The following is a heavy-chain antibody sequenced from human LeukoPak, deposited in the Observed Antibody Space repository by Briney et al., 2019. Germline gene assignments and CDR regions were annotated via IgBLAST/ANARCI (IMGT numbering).Heavy chain of an antibody. Sequence: GGSLTLSCAASGFTFYDYAMHWVRQVPGKGLEWVGGVNRDSTTIAYGDSVKGRFTIFRDNARNSRYLQMDSLRTEDTALYYCAKDLAVGTTPRVYAFDVWGQGTMVTVS. CDR3: AKDLAVGTTPRVYAFDV. J-gene: IGHJ3*01. D-gene: IGHD1-26*01. CDR1: GFTFYDYA. CDR2: VNRDSTTI. V-gene: IGHV3-9*01.